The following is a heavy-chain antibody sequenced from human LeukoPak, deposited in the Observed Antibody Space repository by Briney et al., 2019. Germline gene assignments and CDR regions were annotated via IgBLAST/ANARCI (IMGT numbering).Heavy chain of an antibody. J-gene: IGHJ4*02. CDR2: INHSGST. D-gene: IGHD6-13*01. CDR3: ASRTPGYSSSWYGTVTTYYFDY. CDR1: GGSFSAYY. V-gene: IGHV4-34*01. Sequence: SETLSLTCAVYGGSFSAYYWIWLRQPPGKGLEWIGEINHSGSTNYNPSLKSRVTISVDTSKNQSSLKLSSVTAADTAVYYCASRTPGYSSSWYGTVTTYYFDYWGQGTLVTVSS.